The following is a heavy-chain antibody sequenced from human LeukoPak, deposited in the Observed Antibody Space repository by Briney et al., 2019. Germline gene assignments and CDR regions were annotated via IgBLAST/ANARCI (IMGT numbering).Heavy chain of an antibody. D-gene: IGHD3-10*01. CDR1: GFTFNNYG. CDR2: ISYDGSIK. CDR3: ARTLALYGSGSFFGF. J-gene: IGHJ1*01. Sequence: QPGRSLRLSCAASGFTFNNYGMYWVRQAPGKGLEWVAVISYDGSIKYYADSLKGQFTISRDNSKNTLYLQMNSLRAEDTAVYYCARTLALYGSGSFFGFWGQGTLVTVSS. V-gene: IGHV3-30*03.